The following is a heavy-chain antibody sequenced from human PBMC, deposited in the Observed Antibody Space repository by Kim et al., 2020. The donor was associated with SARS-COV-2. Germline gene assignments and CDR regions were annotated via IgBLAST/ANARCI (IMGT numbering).Heavy chain of an antibody. V-gene: IGHV3-30*04. D-gene: IGHD6-19*01. Sequence: GGSLRLSCAASGFTFSNYAMHWVRQAPGKGLEWVAVISYDGSNKYYPDSVKGRFTISRDNSKNTLYLQMNSLRAEDTAVYYCASHQYSCGWSGFDYWGQGTLGTVSP. CDR2: ISYDGSNK. CDR3: ASHQYSCGWSGFDY. CDR1: GFTFSNYA. J-gene: IGHJ4*02.